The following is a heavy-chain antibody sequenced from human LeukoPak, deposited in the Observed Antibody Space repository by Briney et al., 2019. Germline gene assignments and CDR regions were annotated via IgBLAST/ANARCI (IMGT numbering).Heavy chain of an antibody. V-gene: IGHV3-15*01. CDR3: TTAKEDSSAWLYY. Sequence: PGRSLRLSCAASGFTFSSYWMSWVRQAPGKGLEWVGRIKSKTDGGTTDYAAPVKGRFIISRDDSKNTLYLQMNSLKTEDTAVYYCTTAKEDSSAWLYYWGQGTLVTVSS. D-gene: IGHD4-11*01. CDR2: IKSKTDGGTT. J-gene: IGHJ4*02. CDR1: GFTFSSYW.